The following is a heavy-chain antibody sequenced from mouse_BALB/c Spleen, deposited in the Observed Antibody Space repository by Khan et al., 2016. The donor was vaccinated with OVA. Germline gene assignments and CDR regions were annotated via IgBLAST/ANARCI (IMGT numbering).Heavy chain of an antibody. J-gene: IGHJ4*01. V-gene: IGHV1S56*01. D-gene: IGHD2-4*01. CDR2: IYPGNVNT. CDR3: ARDDYFVGDAMDY. CDR1: GYAFTNYY. Sequence: QVQLKQSGPELVKPGASVRISCKASGYAFTNYYLHWVKQRPGQGLEWIGWIYPGNVNTTYNEKFKDKATLTADKSSYTAYMQLSSLTSEESAVYFCARDDYFVGDAMDYWGQGTSVTVSS.